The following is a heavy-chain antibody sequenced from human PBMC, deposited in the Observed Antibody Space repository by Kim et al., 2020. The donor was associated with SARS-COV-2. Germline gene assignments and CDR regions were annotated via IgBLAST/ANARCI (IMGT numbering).Heavy chain of an antibody. CDR1: GFTFSNYD. D-gene: IGHD6-13*01. CDR2: ISGRGDTT. Sequence: GGSLRLSCAASGFTFSNYDMYWVRQAPGKGLEWVAGISGRGDTTDYADSVRGRFTISRDNSKNTLFLQMGSLRAEDTAVYYCAEVYAASGHFYYWGQGTL. J-gene: IGHJ4*02. CDR3: AEVYAASGHFYY. V-gene: IGHV3-23*01.